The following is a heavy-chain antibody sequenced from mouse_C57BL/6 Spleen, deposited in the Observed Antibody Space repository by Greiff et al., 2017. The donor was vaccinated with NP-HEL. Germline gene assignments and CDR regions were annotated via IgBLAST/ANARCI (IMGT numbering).Heavy chain of an antibody. CDR2: IDPSDSET. CDR3: ALYDGYYTWFAY. V-gene: IGHV1-52*01. CDR1: GYTFTSYW. Sequence: QVQLQQPGAELVRPGSSVKLSCKASGYTFTSYWMHWVKQRPIQGLEWIGNIDPSDSETHYNQKFKDKATLTVDESSSTAYMQLSSLTSEDSAVYYCALYDGYYTWFAYWGQGTLVTVSA. J-gene: IGHJ3*01. D-gene: IGHD2-3*01.